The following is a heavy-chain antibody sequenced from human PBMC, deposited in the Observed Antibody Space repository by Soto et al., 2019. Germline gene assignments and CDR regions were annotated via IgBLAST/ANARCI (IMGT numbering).Heavy chain of an antibody. CDR1: GGSISSGDYY. CDR2: IYYSGST. V-gene: IGHV4-31*03. Sequence: QVQLQESGPGLVKPSQTLSLTCTVSGGSISSGDYYWSWIRQHPGKGLEWIGYIYYSGSTYYNPSLKSRVTISVDTSKNQFPPKLSSVTAADTAVYYCARWWSGSRQGFDPWGQGTLVTVSS. D-gene: IGHD3-3*01. CDR3: ARWWSGSRQGFDP. J-gene: IGHJ5*02.